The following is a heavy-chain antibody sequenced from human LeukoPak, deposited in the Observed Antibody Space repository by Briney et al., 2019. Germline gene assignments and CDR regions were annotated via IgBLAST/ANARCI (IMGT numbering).Heavy chain of an antibody. V-gene: IGHV3-48*04. J-gene: IGHJ4*02. CDR1: GFTFSSYS. CDR3: ARETRVTWTDY. D-gene: IGHD2-21*02. CDR2: ISSSGTTI. Sequence: GGSLRLSCAASGFTFSSYSMNWVRQAPGKGLEWLSYISSSGTTIYYADSVKGRFTISRDNAKTSLYLQMNSLSAEDTAVYYCARETRVTWTDYWGQRILVTVSS.